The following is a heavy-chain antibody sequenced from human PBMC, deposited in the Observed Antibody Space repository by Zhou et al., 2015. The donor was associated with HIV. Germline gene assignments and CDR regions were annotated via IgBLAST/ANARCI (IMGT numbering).Heavy chain of an antibody. Sequence: QMQLVQSGAEVKKPGASVKVSCKASGYTFSGYYMHWVRQAPGQGLEWMGRTNPRSGGSNYAEGFQGRVIFTTNTSINTAYMELTSVTYDDTAIYFCATGWTVAVAGFDSWGQGTLVTVSS. CDR3: ATGWTVAVAGFDS. CDR2: TNPRSGGS. D-gene: IGHD6-19*01. J-gene: IGHJ5*02. CDR1: GYTFSGYY. V-gene: IGHV1-2*06.